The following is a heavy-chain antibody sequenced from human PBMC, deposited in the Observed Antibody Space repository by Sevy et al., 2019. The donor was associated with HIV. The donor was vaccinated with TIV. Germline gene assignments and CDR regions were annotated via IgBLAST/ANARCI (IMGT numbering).Heavy chain of an antibody. CDR1: GFSFDRYG. CDR2: ILYEGINK. CDR3: ATGRDYGSGSYDY. D-gene: IGHD3-10*01. J-gene: IGHJ4*02. V-gene: IGHV3-33*01. Sequence: GGSLRLSCAASGFSFDRYGMHWVRQAPGKGLEWVAVILYEGINKDYGDSVRVRFTVSGDNSKNTLYLQMNSLRVDDTAVYYCATGRDYGSGSYDYWGPGTLVTVSS.